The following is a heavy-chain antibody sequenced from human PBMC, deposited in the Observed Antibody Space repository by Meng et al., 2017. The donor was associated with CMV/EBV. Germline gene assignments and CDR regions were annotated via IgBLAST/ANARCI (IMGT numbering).Heavy chain of an antibody. Sequence: SETLSLTCTVSGYSISSGYYWGWIRQPPGKELEWIGSIHHSGNTYYNPSLKSRVIISIDTSKNQFSLKLSSVTAADTAVYYCARVRYCDSSACYQWYDFWGQGTLVTVSS. V-gene: IGHV4-38-2*02. CDR2: IHHSGNT. CDR1: GYSISSGYY. J-gene: IGHJ4*02. D-gene: IGHD2-2*01. CDR3: ARVRYCDSSACYQWYDF.